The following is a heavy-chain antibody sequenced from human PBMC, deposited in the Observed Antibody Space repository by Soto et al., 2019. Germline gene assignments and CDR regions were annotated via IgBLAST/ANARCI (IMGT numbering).Heavy chain of an antibody. CDR2: INAGNGNT. CDR3: AGGPRVGATFGFAFDI. D-gene: IGHD1-26*01. Sequence: GASVKVSCKASGYTFTSYAMHWVRQAPGQRLEWMGWINAGNGNTKYSQKFQGRVTITRDTSASTAYMELSSLRSEDTAVYYCAGGPRVGATFGFAFDIWGQGTMVTVSS. V-gene: IGHV1-3*01. CDR1: GYTFTSYA. J-gene: IGHJ3*02.